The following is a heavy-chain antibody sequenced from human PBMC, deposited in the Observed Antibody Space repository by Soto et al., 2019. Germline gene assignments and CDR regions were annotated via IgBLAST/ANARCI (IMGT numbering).Heavy chain of an antibody. Sequence: SVKVSCKASGGTFSSYAISWVRQAPGQGLEWMGGIIPIFGTANYAQKFQGRVTITADESTSTAYMELSSLRSEDTAVYYCARASLLDDILTGYYIPSHFDYWGQGTLVTVSS. J-gene: IGHJ4*02. CDR2: IIPIFGTA. CDR1: GGTFSSYA. V-gene: IGHV1-69*13. D-gene: IGHD3-9*01. CDR3: ARASLLDDILTGYYIPSHFDY.